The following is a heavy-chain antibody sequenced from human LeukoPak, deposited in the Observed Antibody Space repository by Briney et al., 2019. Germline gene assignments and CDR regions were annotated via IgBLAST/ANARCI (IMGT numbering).Heavy chain of an antibody. J-gene: IGHJ4*02. V-gene: IGHV4-31*03. Sequence: TSETLSLTCTVSGGSISSGGYYWSWIRQHPGKGLEWIGYIYYSGSTYYNPSLKSRVTISVDTSKNQFSLKLSSVTAADTAVYYCASSDYSSSNIDYWGQGTLVTVSS. D-gene: IGHD6-6*01. CDR1: GGSISSGGYY. CDR2: IYYSGST. CDR3: ASSDYSSSNIDY.